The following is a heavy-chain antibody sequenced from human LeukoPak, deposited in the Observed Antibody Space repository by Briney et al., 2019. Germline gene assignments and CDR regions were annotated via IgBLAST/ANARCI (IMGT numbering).Heavy chain of an antibody. V-gene: IGHV3-30*18. Sequence: GGSLRLSCAASGFTFGMHWVHQAPGTGLEWVAVISYNGSNKYYADSVKGRFTISRDNSKNTLYLQMNSLRAEDTAVYYCAKDPLAYWGQGTLVTVSS. CDR3: AKDPLAY. CDR1: GFTFG. CDR2: ISYNGSNK. J-gene: IGHJ4*02.